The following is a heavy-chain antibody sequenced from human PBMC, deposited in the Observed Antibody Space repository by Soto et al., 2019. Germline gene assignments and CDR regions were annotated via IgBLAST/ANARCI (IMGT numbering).Heavy chain of an antibody. J-gene: IGHJ6*02. CDR1: GYTFTGYY. V-gene: IGHV1-2*04. CDR2: INPNSGGT. CDR3: ARGKYSSSWYEFDYYYGMDV. Sequence: GASVKVSCKASGYTFTGYYMHCVRQAPGQGLEWMVWINPNSGGTNYAQKFQGWVTMTRDTSISTAYMELSRLRSDDTAVYYCARGKYSSSWYEFDYYYGMDVWGQGTTVTVSS. D-gene: IGHD6-13*01.